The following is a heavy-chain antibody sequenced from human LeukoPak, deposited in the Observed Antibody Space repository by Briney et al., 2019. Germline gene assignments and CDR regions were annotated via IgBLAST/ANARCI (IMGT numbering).Heavy chain of an antibody. J-gene: IGHJ4*02. CDR3: AREGRTKKLDY. Sequence: SETLSLTCAVYGGSFCGYYWSWIRQPPGKGLEWIGEINHSGSTNYNPSLKSRVTISVDTSKNQFSLKLSSVTAADTAVYYCAREGRTKKLDYWGQGTLVTVSS. CDR1: GGSFCGYY. D-gene: IGHD1-14*01. V-gene: IGHV4-34*01. CDR2: INHSGST.